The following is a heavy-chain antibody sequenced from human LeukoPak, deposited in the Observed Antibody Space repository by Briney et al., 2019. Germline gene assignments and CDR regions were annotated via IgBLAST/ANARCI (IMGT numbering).Heavy chain of an antibody. CDR1: GFTVSSNY. J-gene: IGHJ6*02. CDR3: AAGGPLYSYGYGMDV. CDR2: IYSGGST. D-gene: IGHD5-18*01. V-gene: IGHV3-66*01. Sequence: GGSLRLSCAASGFTVSSNYMSWVRQAPGKGLEWVSVIYSGGSTYSADSVKGRLTISRDNSKNTLYLQMNSLRAEDTAVYYCAAGGPLYSYGYGMDVWGQGTTVTVSS.